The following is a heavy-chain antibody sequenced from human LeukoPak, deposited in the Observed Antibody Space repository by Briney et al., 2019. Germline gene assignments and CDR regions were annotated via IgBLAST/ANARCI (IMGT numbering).Heavy chain of an antibody. D-gene: IGHD1-26*01. V-gene: IGHV1-2*02. J-gene: IGHJ4*02. CDR1: GYTFTDYY. Sequence: GASVKVSCRASGYTFTDYYVHWVRQAPGQGLEWMGWINPNSGGTFSAQNFQGRGTMTRDTSRSTAYMGLSRLRSDDTAVYYCARGGGRYSNSWGQGALVTVSS. CDR2: INPNSGGT. CDR3: ARGGGRYSNS.